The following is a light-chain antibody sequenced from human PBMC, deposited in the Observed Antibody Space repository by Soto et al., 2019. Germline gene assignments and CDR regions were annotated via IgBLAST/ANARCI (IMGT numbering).Light chain of an antibody. CDR2: GAS. J-gene: IGKJ4*01. Sequence: EIVLTQSPATLSLSPGERATLSCRASQSFSSNLAWYQQKPGQAPRLLIYGASTRATGIPARFSGSGSGTEFTLTITSLQSEDFAVYYCQQYNNWPPLTFGGGTKVDIK. CDR1: QSFSSN. CDR3: QQYNNWPPLT. V-gene: IGKV3-15*01.